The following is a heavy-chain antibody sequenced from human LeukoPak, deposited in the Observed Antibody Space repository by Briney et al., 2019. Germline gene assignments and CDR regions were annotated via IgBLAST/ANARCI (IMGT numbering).Heavy chain of an antibody. Sequence: QTLSRTCAVSGDSISSNTAAWNWIRQAPSRGLEWLGRTYSRSKCYNDYAVSVKSRLPITPDTSKNQFSLQLNSVTPEDTAVYYCARETDWFDCWGQGTLVTVSS. J-gene: IGHJ5*01. CDR2: TYSRSKCYN. CDR3: ARETDWFDC. V-gene: IGHV6-1*01. CDR1: GDSISSNTAA.